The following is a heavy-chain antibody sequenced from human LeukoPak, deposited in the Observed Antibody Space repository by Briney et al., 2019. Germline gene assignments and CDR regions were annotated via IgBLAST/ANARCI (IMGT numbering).Heavy chain of an antibody. Sequence: ASVKVSCKASGYTFTSYGISWVRQAPGQGLEWMGWISAYNGNTDYAQKFQGRVTMTTDTSTSTAYMEVRSLRSDDTAVYYCARAYSGSYYHYWGQGTLVTVSS. V-gene: IGHV1-18*01. CDR2: ISAYNGNT. CDR3: ARAYSGSYYHY. D-gene: IGHD1-26*01. CDR1: GYTFTSYG. J-gene: IGHJ4*02.